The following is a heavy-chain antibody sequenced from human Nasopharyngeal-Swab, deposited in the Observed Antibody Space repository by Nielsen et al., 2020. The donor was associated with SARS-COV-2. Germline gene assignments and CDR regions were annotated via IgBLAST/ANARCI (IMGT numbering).Heavy chain of an antibody. CDR3: ARALNGYFDL. CDR2: VNNDGSNT. J-gene: IGHJ2*01. Sequence: GGSLRLSCAASGFTFSSYWMHWVRQDPGKGLVWVSRVNNDGSNTNYADSVKGRFTISRDNAKNTLYLQMNSPRDEDTALYYCARALNGYFDLWGRGTLVAVSS. V-gene: IGHV3-74*01. CDR1: GFTFSSYW.